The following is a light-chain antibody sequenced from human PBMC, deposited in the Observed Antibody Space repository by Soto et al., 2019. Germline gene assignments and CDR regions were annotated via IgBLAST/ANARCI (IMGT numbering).Light chain of an antibody. V-gene: IGLV2-11*01. CDR2: DLN. Sequence: QSALTQPRSVSGSPGQSVTISCTGTSSDVSANDYVSWYQHRPGKPPKLMIYDLNKRPSGVPDRFSGSKSGNTASLTISGLQAEDEAAYYCCSYAGTYPFVVFGGGTKLTVL. CDR3: CSYAGTYPFVV. CDR1: SSDVSANDY. J-gene: IGLJ2*01.